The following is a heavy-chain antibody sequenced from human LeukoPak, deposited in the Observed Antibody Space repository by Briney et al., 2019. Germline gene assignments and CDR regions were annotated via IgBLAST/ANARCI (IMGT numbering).Heavy chain of an antibody. V-gene: IGHV3-48*02. CDR3: ARGMRGYASFDY. CDR1: GFTFSSYS. CDR2: ITSSASTI. D-gene: IGHD3-3*01. Sequence: PGGSLRLSCAASGFTFSSYSMNWVRQTPGKGLEWISYITSSASTIHYADSVRGRFTISRDNAKNSLFLQMNSLRDEDTAVYYCARGMRGYASFDYWGQGSLVTVSS. J-gene: IGHJ4*02.